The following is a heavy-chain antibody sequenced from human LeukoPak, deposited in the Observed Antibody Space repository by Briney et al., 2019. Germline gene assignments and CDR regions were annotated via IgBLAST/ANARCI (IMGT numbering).Heavy chain of an antibody. D-gene: IGHD3-10*01. CDR1: GGSISNNNW. CDR2: INHSGST. Sequence: PSGTLSLTCAVSGGSISNNNWWSWVRQPPGKGLEWIGEINHSGSTTYNPSLKSRVIIAVDTSKNQFSLKLTSVTAADTAVYYCARVGDLFGAHRVRGLPPDYYYMDVWGKGTTVTVSS. CDR3: ARVGDLFGAHRVRGLPPDYYYMDV. J-gene: IGHJ6*03. V-gene: IGHV4-4*02.